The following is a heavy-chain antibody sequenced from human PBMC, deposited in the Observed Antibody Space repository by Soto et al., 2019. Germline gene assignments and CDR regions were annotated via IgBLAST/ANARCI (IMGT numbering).Heavy chain of an antibody. CDR3: ARDMYSSDYFVKWFEP. D-gene: IGHD6-19*01. Sequence: QVRLVESGGGVVQPGRSLRLSCTASGFSFSSYAMYWFRQPPGKGLEWVAGISHDGINKHYADSVKGRVTVSRDNSNHSLELQLNSLRGEDTAMYYCARDMYSSDYFVKWFEPWGQGTLVTVSS. CDR1: GFSFSSYA. J-gene: IGHJ5*02. CDR2: ISHDGINK. V-gene: IGHV3-30-3*01.